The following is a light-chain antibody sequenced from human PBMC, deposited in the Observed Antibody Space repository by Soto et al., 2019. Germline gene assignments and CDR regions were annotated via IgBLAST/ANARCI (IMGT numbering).Light chain of an antibody. CDR1: QNVNRF. V-gene: IGKV1-39*01. J-gene: IGKJ3*01. CDR2: ATS. CDR3: QQTYFSQFS. Sequence: DIQMTQSPSSLSASVGDSVTITCRASQNVNRFLHWYQQRPGKAPKLLIYATSTLQTGVPSRFTGRGFVTEFTLTISSLQPEDFGTYFCQQTYFSQFSFGPRTKVDIK.